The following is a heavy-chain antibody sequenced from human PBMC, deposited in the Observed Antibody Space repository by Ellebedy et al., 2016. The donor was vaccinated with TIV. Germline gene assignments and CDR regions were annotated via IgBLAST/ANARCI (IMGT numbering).Heavy chain of an antibody. Sequence: PGGSLRLSCVASGFTFSAYSMNWVRQAPGKGLEWVSVIYSGADGGDTYYADSVKGRFTTSRDNSTNTLYLQMNSLRAEDTAVYYCARDAADSGGKFDYWGQGALVTVSS. V-gene: IGHV3-53*01. CDR3: ARDAADSGGKFDY. D-gene: IGHD4-23*01. J-gene: IGHJ4*02. CDR2: IYSGADGGDT. CDR1: GFTFSAYS.